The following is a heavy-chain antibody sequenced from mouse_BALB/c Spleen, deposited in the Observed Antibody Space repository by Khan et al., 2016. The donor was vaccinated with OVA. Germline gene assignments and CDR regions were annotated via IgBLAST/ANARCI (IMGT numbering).Heavy chain of an antibody. Sequence: QVRLQQSGPELVKPGASVKMSCKASGYKFTDYVISWVKQRTGQGLEWIGDIYPGSGTTYYNERFEGKATLTADTTSNTAYMQFRSLTSEDSAVYFYARSYDNDGAWFVYWGQGTLVTVSA. CDR3: ARSYDNDGAWFVY. J-gene: IGHJ3*01. D-gene: IGHD2-4*01. V-gene: IGHV1-81*01. CDR2: IYPGSGTT. CDR1: GYKFTDYV.